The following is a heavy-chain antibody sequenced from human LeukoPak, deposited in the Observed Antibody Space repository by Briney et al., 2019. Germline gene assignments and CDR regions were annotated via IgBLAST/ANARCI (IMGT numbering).Heavy chain of an antibody. V-gene: IGHV3-23*01. Sequence: XNWVRQAXXRXVEWVSAIRGSGDNTYYADSVRGRFTISRDNSKSTLYLQMNSLRAEDTAIYYCAKNMGPEYYYGMDVWGQGTTVTVSS. CDR2: IRGSGDNT. D-gene: IGHD2/OR15-2a*01. CDR3: AKNMGPEYYYGMDV. J-gene: IGHJ6*02.